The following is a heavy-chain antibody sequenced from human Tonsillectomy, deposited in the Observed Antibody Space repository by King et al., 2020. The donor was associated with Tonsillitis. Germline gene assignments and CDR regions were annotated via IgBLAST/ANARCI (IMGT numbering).Heavy chain of an antibody. V-gene: IGHV4-39*07. CDR3: ARQKPVACFAFDI. D-gene: IGHD5-12*01. Sequence: QLQESGPGLVKPSETLSLTCTVSGGSISSSSYYWGWIRQPPGKGLEWIGSIYYSGSTYYNPSLKSRVTISVDTSKNQFSLKLSSVTAADTAVYYCARQKPVACFAFDIWGQGTMVTVSS. CDR2: IYYSGST. CDR1: GGSISSSSYY. J-gene: IGHJ3*02.